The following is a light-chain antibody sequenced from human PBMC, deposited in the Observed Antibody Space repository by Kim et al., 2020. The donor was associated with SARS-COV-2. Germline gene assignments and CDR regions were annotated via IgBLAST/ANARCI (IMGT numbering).Light chain of an antibody. CDR3: QQYKSFSQT. J-gene: IGKJ1*01. CDR1: QIIGTW. CDR2: DGS. Sequence: DIQMTQAPSTLSASVGDRVTITCRASQIIGTWLAWYQQKPGKAPNLLIYDGSTLESGVPSRFRGTGSGTEFTLTISSLQPDDFATYYCQQYKSFSQTFGQGTKVEIK. V-gene: IGKV1-5*01.